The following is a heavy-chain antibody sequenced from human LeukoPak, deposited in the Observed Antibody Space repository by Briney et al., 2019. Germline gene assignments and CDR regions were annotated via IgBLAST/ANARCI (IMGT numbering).Heavy chain of an antibody. CDR3: AKSLYSSGWYAFDY. V-gene: IGHV3-23*01. D-gene: IGHD6-19*01. CDR2: ISGSSAET. CDR1: GFTFSNYA. Sequence: GESLKISCAASGFTFSNYAMSWVRQAPGKGLEWVSSISGSSAETYYADSVKGRFTISRDNSKNTLYLQMNLQMNSLSAEDTAVYYCAKSLYSSGWYAFDYWGQGALVTVSA. J-gene: IGHJ4*02.